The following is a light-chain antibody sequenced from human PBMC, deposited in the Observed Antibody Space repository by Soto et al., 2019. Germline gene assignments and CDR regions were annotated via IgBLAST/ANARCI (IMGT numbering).Light chain of an antibody. V-gene: IGLV2-14*03. J-gene: IGLJ2*01. CDR3: TSYTSSTSVV. CDR1: SSDVGGYKY. CDR2: DVS. Sequence: QSALTQPASVSGSPGQSITISCTRTSSDVGGYKYVSWYQQHPGKAPKLMIYDVSNRPSGVSNRFSGSKSGNTASLTISGLQSEDEGDYYCTSYTSSTSVVFGGGTKLTVL.